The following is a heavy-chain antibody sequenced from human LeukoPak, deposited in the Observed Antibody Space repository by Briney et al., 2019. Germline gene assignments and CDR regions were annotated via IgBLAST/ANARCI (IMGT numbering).Heavy chain of an antibody. CDR2: IKQDGSEK. CDR1: GFTSSSYW. D-gene: IGHD6-19*01. Sequence: GGSLRLSCAASGFTSSSYWMSWVRQAPGKGLEWVANIKQDGSEKYYVDSVKGRFTISRDNAKNSLYLQMNSLRAEDTAVYYCARDRGSSGWYEFDYWGQGTLVTASS. CDR3: ARDRGSSGWYEFDY. J-gene: IGHJ4*02. V-gene: IGHV3-7*01.